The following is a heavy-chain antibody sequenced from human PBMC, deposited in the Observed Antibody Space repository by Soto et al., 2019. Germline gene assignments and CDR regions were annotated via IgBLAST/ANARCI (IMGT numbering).Heavy chain of an antibody. CDR3: VRSRWAAAANDY. CDR1: GGSISNYY. CDR2: INHRGST. J-gene: IGHJ4*02. D-gene: IGHD6-13*01. Sequence: QVQLQESGPGLVKPSETLSLTCTVSGGSISNYYWSWIRQPPGKGLEWIGYINHRGSTNYNPSLKSRVTISVDTSKNQFSLNLNSVTAADTAVYYCVRSRWAAAANDYWGQGTLVIVSS. V-gene: IGHV4-59*01.